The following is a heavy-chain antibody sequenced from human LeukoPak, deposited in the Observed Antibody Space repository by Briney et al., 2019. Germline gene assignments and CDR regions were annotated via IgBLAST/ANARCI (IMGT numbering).Heavy chain of an antibody. D-gene: IGHD3-9*01. CDR1: GFTFSSHW. J-gene: IGHJ4*02. V-gene: IGHV3-7*05. CDR2: IKEDGSVK. Sequence: PGGSLRLSCAASGFTFSSHWMSWLRQAPGKGLEWVANIKEDGSVKNYGDSVKGRFTVSRDNAKNSLYLQMNSLRVEDTAVYYCASNNDWSFDYGGQGTLVTVSS. CDR3: ASNNDWSFDY.